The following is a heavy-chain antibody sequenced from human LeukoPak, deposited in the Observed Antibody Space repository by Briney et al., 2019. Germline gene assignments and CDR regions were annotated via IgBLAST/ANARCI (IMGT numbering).Heavy chain of an antibody. CDR2: ISYDGSNK. Sequence: QPGGSLRLSCAASGFTFNTYAMDWVRQAPSEGLEWVAVISYDGSNKYYADSVKGRFTISRDNSKNTLYLQMNSLRAADTAVYYCAREFGVTKWFDPWGQGTLVTVSS. CDR1: GFTFNTYA. V-gene: IGHV3-30-3*01. J-gene: IGHJ5*02. CDR3: AREFGVTKWFDP. D-gene: IGHD4-17*01.